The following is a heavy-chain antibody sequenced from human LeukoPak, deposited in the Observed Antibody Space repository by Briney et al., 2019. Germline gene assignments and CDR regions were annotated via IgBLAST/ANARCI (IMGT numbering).Heavy chain of an antibody. J-gene: IGHJ4*02. CDR1: GFPFSSYA. CDR2: ISGSGGST. V-gene: IGHV3-23*01. D-gene: IGHD6-19*01. Sequence: GGSLRLSCAASGFPFSSYAMLWVRHAPGKGGVWVSAISGSGGSTYYADSVKGPFTISRDNSKNTLYLQMNSLRAEDTAVYYCAKKGTSSAVAFTDYWGQGTLVTVSS. CDR3: AKKGTSSAVAFTDY.